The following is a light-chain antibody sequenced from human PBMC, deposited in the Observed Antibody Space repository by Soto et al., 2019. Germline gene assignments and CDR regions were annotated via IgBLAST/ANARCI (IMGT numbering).Light chain of an antibody. V-gene: IGLV2-8*01. Sequence: QSALTQPPSASGSPGQSVTSSCTGTSSDVGGYNYVSWYQQHPGKAPKLMIYEVSKRPSGVPDRFSGSKSGNTASLTVSGLQAEDEADYYCSSYAGSNVMVFGGGTKLTVL. CDR2: EVS. J-gene: IGLJ2*01. CDR1: SSDVGGYNY. CDR3: SSYAGSNVMV.